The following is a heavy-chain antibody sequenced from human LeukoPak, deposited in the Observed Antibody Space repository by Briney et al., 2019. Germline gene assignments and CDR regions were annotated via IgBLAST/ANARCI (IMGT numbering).Heavy chain of an antibody. Sequence: GGSLRLSCAASGFTFSSYAMSWVRQAPGKGLEWVANIKQDGSEKYYVDSVKGRFTISRDNAKNSLYLQMNSLRAEDTAVYYCAKDILAAGLFFDYWGQGILVTVSS. CDR3: AKDILAAGLFFDY. CDR2: IKQDGSEK. D-gene: IGHD6-13*01. CDR1: GFTFSSYA. V-gene: IGHV3-7*04. J-gene: IGHJ4*02.